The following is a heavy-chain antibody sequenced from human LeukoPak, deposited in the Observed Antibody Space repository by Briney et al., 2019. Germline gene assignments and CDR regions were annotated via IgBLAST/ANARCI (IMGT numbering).Heavy chain of an antibody. V-gene: IGHV4-59*08. D-gene: IGHD4-23*01. Sequence: SETLSLTCTVSGVSMSACYWMWIRQPPGKGLEWIGYIHHSGSTNYNPSLRSRVTISVDTSKNQFSLKLSAVNAADTAVYYCAGDYGGFEGVMDVWGQGITVTVSS. CDR3: AGDYGGFEGVMDV. CDR2: IHHSGST. J-gene: IGHJ6*02. CDR1: GVSMSACY.